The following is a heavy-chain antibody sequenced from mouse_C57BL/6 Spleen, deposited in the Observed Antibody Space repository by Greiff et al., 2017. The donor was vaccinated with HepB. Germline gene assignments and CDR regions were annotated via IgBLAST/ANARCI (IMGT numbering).Heavy chain of an antibody. CDR3: ARRGYYEGAWFAY. CDR2: IDPSDSYT. D-gene: IGHD2-4*01. CDR1: GYTFTSYW. Sequence: QVQLKQPGAELVKPGASVKLSCKASGYTFTSYWMQWVKQRPGQGLEWIGEIDPSDSYTNYNQKFKGKATLTVDTSSSTAYMQLSSLTSEDSAVYYCARRGYYEGAWFAYWGQGTLVTVSA. J-gene: IGHJ3*01. V-gene: IGHV1-50*01.